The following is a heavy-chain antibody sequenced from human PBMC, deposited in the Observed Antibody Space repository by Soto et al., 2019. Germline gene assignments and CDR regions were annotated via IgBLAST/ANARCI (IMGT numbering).Heavy chain of an antibody. CDR1: GFTFSDHY. Sequence: EVQLVESGGGLVQPGGSLRLSCAASGFTFSDHYMDWLRQAPGKGLEWVGRTRQKNERFTTEYAASVKGRFTISRDASPYSLSLQMNSLKTEDSATYYCGVWIAGVGYWGQGTLVTVAA. CDR3: GVWIAGVGY. D-gene: IGHD6-13*01. J-gene: IGHJ4*02. CDR2: TRQKNERFTT. V-gene: IGHV3-72*01.